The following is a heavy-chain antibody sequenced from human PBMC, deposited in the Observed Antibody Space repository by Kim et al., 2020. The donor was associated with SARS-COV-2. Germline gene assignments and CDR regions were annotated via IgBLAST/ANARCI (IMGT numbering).Heavy chain of an antibody. CDR1: GFTFSSYA. CDR2: ISGSGGST. D-gene: IGHD3-3*01. Sequence: GGSLRLSCAASGFTFSSYAMSWVRQAPGKGLEWVSAISGSGGSTYYADSVKGRFTISRDNSKNTLYLQMNSLRAEDTAVYYCATDYDFWSGYPEDFDYWGQGTLVTVSS. CDR3: ATDYDFWSGYPEDFDY. J-gene: IGHJ4*02. V-gene: IGHV3-23*01.